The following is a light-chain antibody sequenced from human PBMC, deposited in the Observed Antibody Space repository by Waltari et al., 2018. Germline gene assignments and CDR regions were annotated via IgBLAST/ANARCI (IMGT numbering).Light chain of an antibody. CDR2: GES. Sequence: DIQMTQSPSSVSASVGDRVTITCRASQGITSWLAWYQQKPGTAPKLLIYGESTVRSGVPSRFSGSGSGTDFTLTISSLQPEDVATYDCQQANTFPLTFGGGTKVEIK. CDR3: QQANTFPLT. J-gene: IGKJ4*01. V-gene: IGKV1D-12*01. CDR1: QGITSW.